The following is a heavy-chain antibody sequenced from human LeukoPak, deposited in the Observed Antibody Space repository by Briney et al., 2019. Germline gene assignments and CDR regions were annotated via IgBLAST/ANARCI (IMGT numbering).Heavy chain of an antibody. CDR2: ISSSSSYI. CDR1: GFTFSSYS. Sequence: GGSLRLSCAASGFTFSSYSMNWVRQAPGKGLEWVSSISSSSSYIYYADSVKGRFTISRDNAKNSLYLQMNSLRAEDTAVYYCARGDYGGNSVNDYWGQGTLVTVSS. V-gene: IGHV3-21*01. D-gene: IGHD4-23*01. CDR3: ARGDYGGNSVNDY. J-gene: IGHJ4*02.